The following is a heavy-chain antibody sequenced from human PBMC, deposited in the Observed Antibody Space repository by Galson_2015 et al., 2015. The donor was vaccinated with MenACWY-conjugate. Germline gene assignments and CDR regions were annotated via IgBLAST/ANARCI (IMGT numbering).Heavy chain of an antibody. Sequence: SLRLSCAASGFTFSSYSMNWVRQAPGKGLEGLSYISGASDTIYYADSVKGRFTISRGNAKNSLYLQTNSLRAEDTAVYYCARRVAGHGLDVWGQGTMVTVSS. CDR1: GFTFSSYS. J-gene: IGHJ6*02. CDR2: ISGASDTI. V-gene: IGHV3-48*04. D-gene: IGHD2-15*01. CDR3: ARRVAGHGLDV.